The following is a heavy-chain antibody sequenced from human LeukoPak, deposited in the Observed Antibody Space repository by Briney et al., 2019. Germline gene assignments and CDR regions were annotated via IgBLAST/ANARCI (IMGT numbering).Heavy chain of an antibody. V-gene: IGHV3-66*01. CDR2: IYSGGST. J-gene: IGHJ6*03. Sequence: GRSLRLSCAASGFTVSSNYMSWVRQAPGKGLEWVSVIYSGGSTYYADSVKGRFTISRDNAKNSLYLQMNSLRAEDTAVYYCARDEGYGGNYYYYYYMDVWGKGTTVTVSS. CDR3: ARDEGYGGNYYYYYYMDV. CDR1: GFTVSSNY. D-gene: IGHD4-23*01.